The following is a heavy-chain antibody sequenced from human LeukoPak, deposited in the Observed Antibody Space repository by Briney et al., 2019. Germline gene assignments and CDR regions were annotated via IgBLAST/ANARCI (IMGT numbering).Heavy chain of an antibody. D-gene: IGHD3-22*01. CDR3: ARLEYYYYSSGYYPVGYFDY. V-gene: IGHV4-39*01. Sequence: SETLSLTCTVSGGSISSSSYYWGWIRQPPGKGLEWFGSIYYSGSTYYNPSLKSRVTISVDTSKNQFSLKLSSVTAADTAVYYCARLEYYYYSSGYYPVGYFDYWGQGTLVTVSS. J-gene: IGHJ4*02. CDR2: IYYSGST. CDR1: GGSISSSSYY.